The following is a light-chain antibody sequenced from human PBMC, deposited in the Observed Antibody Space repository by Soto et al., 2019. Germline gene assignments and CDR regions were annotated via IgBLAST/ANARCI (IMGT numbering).Light chain of an antibody. CDR2: DAS. CDR3: QYRTDWPPIT. V-gene: IGKV3-11*01. CDR1: QTLTRY. Sequence: IVLTQSPATLSLSPWERATLSCRASQTLTRYLAWYQQKPGQSPRLLIYDASSRASGIPARFSGSGSGTDFTLTISSLEPDDFALYYCQYRTDWPPITFGQGTRLEIK. J-gene: IGKJ5*01.